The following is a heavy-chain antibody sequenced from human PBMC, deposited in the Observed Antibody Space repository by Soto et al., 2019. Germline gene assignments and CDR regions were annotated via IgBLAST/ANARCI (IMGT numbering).Heavy chain of an antibody. D-gene: IGHD5-18*01. CDR2: IWYDGSNK. J-gene: IGHJ6*02. CDR1: GFTFSSYG. Sequence: QVQLVESGGGVVQPGRSLRLSCAASGFTFSSYGMHWVRQAPGKGLEWVAVIWYDGSNKYYADYVKGRFTISRDNSKNTLYLQMNSLRAEDTAVYYCARGGYSYGRTYYYYGMDVWGQGTTVTVSS. CDR3: ARGGYSYGRTYYYYGMDV. V-gene: IGHV3-33*01.